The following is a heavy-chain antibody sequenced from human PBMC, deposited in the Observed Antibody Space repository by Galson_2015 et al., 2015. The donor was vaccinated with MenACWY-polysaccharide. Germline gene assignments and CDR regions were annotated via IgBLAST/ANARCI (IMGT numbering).Heavy chain of an antibody. CDR1: GGSISSYH. J-gene: IGHJ5*02. V-gene: IGHV4-4*07. CDR2: ISTSGST. Sequence: ETLSLTCTVSGGSISSYHWNWIRQPAGKGLEWIGRISTSGSTYYTPSLESRVSMSLDTSKNQFSLRLRSVTAADTAVYYCARGSALDYDFWRGFDPWGQGTLVTVSS. D-gene: IGHD3-3*01. CDR3: ARGSALDYDFWRGFDP.